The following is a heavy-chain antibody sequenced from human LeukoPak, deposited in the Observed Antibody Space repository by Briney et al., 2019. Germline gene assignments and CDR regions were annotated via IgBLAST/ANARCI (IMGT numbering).Heavy chain of an antibody. CDR1: GFTVMNNY. CDR3: AKEEGGYGMDV. V-gene: IGHV3-66*01. J-gene: IGHJ6*02. Sequence: GGSLRLSCAASGFTVMNNYMSWVRQAPGKGLEWVSVIYSGGSTYYADSVKGRFTISRDNSKNTVFLQMNSLRAEDTAMYYCAKEEGGYGMDVWGQGTTVTVSS. D-gene: IGHD3-16*01. CDR2: IYSGGST.